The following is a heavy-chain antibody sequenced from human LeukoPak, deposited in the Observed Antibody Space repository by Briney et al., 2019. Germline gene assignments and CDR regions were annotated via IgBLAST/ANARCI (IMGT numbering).Heavy chain of an antibody. CDR3: ARQDPGCSSTSCYRVYNWFDP. V-gene: IGHV4-39*01. D-gene: IGHD2-2*02. CDR2: IYYSGST. Sequence: PSETLSLTCTVSGGSISSSSYYWGWIRQPPGKGLEWIGSIYYSGSTYYNPSLKSRVTISVDTSKNQFSLKLSSVTAADTAVYYCARQDPGCSSTSCYRVYNWFDPWGQGTLVTVSS. CDR1: GGSISSSSYY. J-gene: IGHJ5*02.